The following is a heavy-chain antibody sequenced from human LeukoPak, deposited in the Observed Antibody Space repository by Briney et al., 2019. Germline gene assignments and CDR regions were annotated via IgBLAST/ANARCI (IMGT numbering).Heavy chain of an antibody. CDR3: ARDGLPFTMVRGVIPEDY. CDR2: IYYSGST. D-gene: IGHD3-10*01. J-gene: IGHJ4*02. Sequence: SETLSLTCTVSGGSVSSSSYYWGWIRQPPGKGLEWIGSIYYSGSTYYNPSLKSRVTISVDTSKNQFSLKLSSVTAADTAVYYCARDGLPFTMVRGVIPEDYWGQGTLVTVSS. V-gene: IGHV4-39*07. CDR1: GGSVSSSSYY.